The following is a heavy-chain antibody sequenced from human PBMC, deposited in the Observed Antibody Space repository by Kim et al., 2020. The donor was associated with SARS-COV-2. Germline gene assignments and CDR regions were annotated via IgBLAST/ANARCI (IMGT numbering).Heavy chain of an antibody. CDR1: RFTFSSYA. CDR2: ISASGDNT. Sequence: GGSLRLSCAASRFTFSSYAMSWVRQAPGKGLEWDSAISASGDNTYYADSVKGRFTISRDNSKSTLYLQMNSLRAEDTAVYYCAHPRSSWSPFDYWGQGTLVTVSS. D-gene: IGHD3-3*01. V-gene: IGHV3-23*01. CDR3: AHPRSSWSPFDY. J-gene: IGHJ4*02.